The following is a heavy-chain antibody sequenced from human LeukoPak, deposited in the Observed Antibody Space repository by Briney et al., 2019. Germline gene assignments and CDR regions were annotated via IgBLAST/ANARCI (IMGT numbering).Heavy chain of an antibody. CDR3: ARDRGPGDGYNNVRLGIRYFDY. J-gene: IGHJ4*02. CDR2: IYYSGST. D-gene: IGHD5-24*01. V-gene: IGHV4-61*01. CDR1: GGSISSGSYY. Sequence: SQTLSLTCTVSGGSISSGSYYWSWIRQPPGKGLEWIGYIYYSGSTNYNPSLKSRVTISVDTSKNQFSLKLSSVTAADTAVYYCARDRGPGDGYNNVRLGIRYFDYWGQGTLVTVSS.